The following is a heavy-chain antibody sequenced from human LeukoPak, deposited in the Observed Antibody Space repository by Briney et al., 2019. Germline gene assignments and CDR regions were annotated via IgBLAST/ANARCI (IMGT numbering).Heavy chain of an antibody. CDR3: ARDRGYFDN. J-gene: IGHJ4*02. CDR2: ITSSSNYI. Sequence: GGSLRLSCAASGFTFSSYEMNWGRQAPGKGLEWLSSITSSSNYIYYADSVKGRFTISRDNVQNSLYLQMNSLRAEDTAMYYCARDRGYFDNWGQGTLVTVSS. CDR1: GFTFSSYE. V-gene: IGHV3-21*01.